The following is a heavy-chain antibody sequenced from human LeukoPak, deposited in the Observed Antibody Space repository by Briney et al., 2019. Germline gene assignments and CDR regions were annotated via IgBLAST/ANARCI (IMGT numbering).Heavy chain of an antibody. CDR1: EFTFSSYW. D-gene: IGHD1-14*01. Sequence: PGGSLRLSCAASEFTFSSYWMTWVRQALEKGLEWVANIKQDGSEKYYVDSVKGRFTISRDNAKKSLYLQMNSLRAEDTAVYYCARRYHDAFDIWGQGTMVTVSS. CDR3: ARRYHDAFDI. J-gene: IGHJ3*02. CDR2: IKQDGSEK. V-gene: IGHV3-7*05.